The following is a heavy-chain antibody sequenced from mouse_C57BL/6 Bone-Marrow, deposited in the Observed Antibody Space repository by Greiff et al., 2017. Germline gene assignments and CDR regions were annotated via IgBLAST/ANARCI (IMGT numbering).Heavy chain of an antibody. CDR2: IHPNSGST. CDR1: GYTFTSYW. CDR3: ARRDYYRGYFDY. V-gene: IGHV1-64*01. J-gene: IGHJ2*01. Sequence: QVQLQQPGAELVKPGASVKLSCKASGYTFTSYWMHWVKQRPGQGLEWIGMIHPNSGSTNYNEKFKSKATLTVDKSSSTAYMQLSSLTSEDSAVYYWARRDYYRGYFDYWGQGTTLTVSS. D-gene: IGHD1-1*02.